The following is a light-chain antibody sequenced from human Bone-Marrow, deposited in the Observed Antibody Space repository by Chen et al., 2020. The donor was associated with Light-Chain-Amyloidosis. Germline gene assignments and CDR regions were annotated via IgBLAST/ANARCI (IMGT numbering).Light chain of an antibody. V-gene: IGKV3-20*01. CDR1: QTISSNY. J-gene: IGKJ4*01. CDR2: GSS. CDR3: QQYGTSPLT. Sequence: EIVLTQSPGTLSLSPGEGANLSCRASQTISSNYLTWYQQKFGQAPRLLIYGSSIRATGIPDRFTGSGSGTDFTLTINRLEPEDFAMYDCQQYGTSPLTVGGWTKVEIK.